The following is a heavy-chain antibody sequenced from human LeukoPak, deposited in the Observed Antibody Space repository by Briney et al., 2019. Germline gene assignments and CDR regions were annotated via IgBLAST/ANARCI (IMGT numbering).Heavy chain of an antibody. D-gene: IGHD3-10*01. CDR3: AREGYYGSGSV. J-gene: IGHJ3*01. CDR1: GGSISNGDYY. CDR2: IYDSGRA. Sequence: PSETLSLTCSVSGGSISNGDYYWSWIRQRPGKGLEWLGYIYDSGRASYNPSLKSRVTISVDTSKNRFSLKLDSVTAADTAVYYCAREGYYGSGSVWGQGTMVTVSS. V-gene: IGHV4-31*03.